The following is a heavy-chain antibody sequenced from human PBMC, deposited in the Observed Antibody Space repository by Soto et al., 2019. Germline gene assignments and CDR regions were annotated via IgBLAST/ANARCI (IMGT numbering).Heavy chain of an antibody. CDR3: ASRYYYDSSGRHYYFDY. J-gene: IGHJ4*02. D-gene: IGHD3-22*01. Sequence: SETLSLTCTVSCGSISSYYWSWIRQPPGKGLEWIGYIYYSGSTNYNPSLKSRVTISVDTSKNQFSLKLSSVTAADTAVYYCASRYYYDSSGRHYYFDYWGQGTLVTVSS. CDR2: IYYSGST. V-gene: IGHV4-59*01. CDR1: CGSISSYY.